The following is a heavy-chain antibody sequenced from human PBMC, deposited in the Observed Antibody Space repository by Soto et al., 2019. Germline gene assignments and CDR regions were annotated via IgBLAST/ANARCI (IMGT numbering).Heavy chain of an antibody. J-gene: IGHJ4*02. Sequence: ASVKVSCKASGYNFSNYGISWMRQVPGQGLEWMGWVSVYNGKCNYTQKFQGRVTMTTETSTNTAYMELRCLRSDDTAVYYGAKGTGIGVGTTSYWRQGSLVTVCS. CDR2: VSVYNGKC. CDR3: AKGTGIGVGTTSY. V-gene: IGHV1-18*01. D-gene: IGHD3-22*01. CDR1: GYNFSNYG.